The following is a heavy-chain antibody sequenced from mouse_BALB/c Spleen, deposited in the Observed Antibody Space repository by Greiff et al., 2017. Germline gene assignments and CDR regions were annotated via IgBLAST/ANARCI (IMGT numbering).Heavy chain of an antibody. Sequence: VQLQQSGAELVKPGASVKLSCTASGFNIKDTYMHWVKQRPEQGLEWIGRIDPANGNTKYDPKFQGKATITADTSSNTAYLQLSSLTSEDTAVYYCARSSTESGLADWGQGTLVTVSA. CDR3: ARSSTESGLAD. CDR2: IDPANGNT. V-gene: IGHV14-3*02. D-gene: IGHD3-1*01. J-gene: IGHJ3*01. CDR1: GFNIKDTY.